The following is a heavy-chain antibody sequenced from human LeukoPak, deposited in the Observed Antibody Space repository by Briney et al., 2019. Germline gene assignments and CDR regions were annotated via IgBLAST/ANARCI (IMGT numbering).Heavy chain of an antibody. CDR1: GFTFSSYE. CDR3: ARGMNWNDLDY. J-gene: IGHJ4*02. Sequence: PGGSLRLSCAASGFTFSSYEMNWVRQAPGKGLEWVSYISSSGSTIYYADSVKGRFTISRDNAKNSLYLRMNSLRAEDTAVYYCARGMNWNDLDYWGQGTLVTVSS. CDR2: ISSSGSTI. V-gene: IGHV3-48*03. D-gene: IGHD1-1*01.